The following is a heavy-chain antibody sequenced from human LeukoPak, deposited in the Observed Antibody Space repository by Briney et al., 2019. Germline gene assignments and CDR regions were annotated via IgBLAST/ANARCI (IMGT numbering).Heavy chain of an antibody. V-gene: IGHV4-59*12. Sequence: SETLSLTCTVSGGSIRSYYWSWIRQPPGKGLEWIGYIYYSGSTYYNPSLKSRVTISVDTSKNQFSLKLSSVTAADTAVYYCARVPLYYDSSGYYLDYWGQGTLVTVSS. CDR1: GGSIRSYY. CDR2: IYYSGST. J-gene: IGHJ4*02. CDR3: ARVPLYYDSSGYYLDY. D-gene: IGHD3-22*01.